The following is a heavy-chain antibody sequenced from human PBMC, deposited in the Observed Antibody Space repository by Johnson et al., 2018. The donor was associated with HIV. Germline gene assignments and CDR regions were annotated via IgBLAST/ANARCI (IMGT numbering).Heavy chain of an antibody. V-gene: IGHV3-64*01. CDR3: ARRKAPYDAFDI. D-gene: IGHD6-6*01. CDR2: ISSNGGST. CDR1: GFTFSSYA. J-gene: IGHJ3*02. Sequence: VQLVESGGGLVQPGGSLRLSCAASGFTFSSYAMHWVRQAPGQGLEYVSAISSNGGSTYYANSVKGRFTISRDNSKNTLYLQMGSLRAEDMAVYYCARRKAPYDAFDIWGQWTMVTVSS.